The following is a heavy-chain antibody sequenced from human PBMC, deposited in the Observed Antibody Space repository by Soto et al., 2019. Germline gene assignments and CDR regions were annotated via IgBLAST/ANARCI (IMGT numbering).Heavy chain of an antibody. J-gene: IGHJ5*02. D-gene: IGHD4-4*01. CDR1: GGTFSSYA. CDR2: IIPIFGTA. CDR3: ARSVDYSNYEGFDP. Sequence: WASVKVSCKASGGTFSSYAISWVRQAPGQGLEWMGGIIPIFGTANYAQKFQGRVTITADESTSTAYMELSSLRSEDTAVYYCARSVDYSNYEGFDPWGQGTLVTVSS. V-gene: IGHV1-69*13.